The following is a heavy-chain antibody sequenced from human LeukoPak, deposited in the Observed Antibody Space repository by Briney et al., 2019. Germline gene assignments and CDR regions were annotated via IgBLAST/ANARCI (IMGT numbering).Heavy chain of an antibody. CDR3: AGSRSSSWRGWFDP. D-gene: IGHD6-13*01. CDR1: GGSISSYY. J-gene: IGHJ5*02. V-gene: IGHV4-4*07. Sequence: PSETLSLTCTVSGGSISSYYWSWIRQPAGKGLEWIGRIYTSGSINYNPSLKSRVTMSVDTSKNQFSLKLSSVTAADTAVYYCAGSRSSSWRGWFDPWGQGTLVTVSS. CDR2: IYTSGSI.